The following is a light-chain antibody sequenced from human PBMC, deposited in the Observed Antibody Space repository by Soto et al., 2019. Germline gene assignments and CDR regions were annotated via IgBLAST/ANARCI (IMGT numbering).Light chain of an antibody. CDR3: QSYDSNLSVV. Sequence: QAVVTQPPSVSGAPGQRVTISCTGSSSNIGTGYDVHWYQQLPGTAPKLLIYGNSNRPSGVPDRFSGSKSGTSASLAITGLQAEDEADYYCQSYDSNLSVVFGGGTKTTV. V-gene: IGLV1-40*01. CDR1: SSNIGTGYD. J-gene: IGLJ2*01. CDR2: GNS.